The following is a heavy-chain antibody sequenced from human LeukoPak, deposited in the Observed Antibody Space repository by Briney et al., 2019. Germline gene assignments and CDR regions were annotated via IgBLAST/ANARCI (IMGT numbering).Heavy chain of an antibody. CDR3: ARDSSGYQ. Sequence: GGSLRLSCAASGFTCSTYWMSWVRQAPGKGLEWVANIKEDGSEKYYEDSVKGRFTISRDNAKNSLYLQMNSLRAEDTAVYYCARDSSGYQWGQGTLVTVSS. D-gene: IGHD3-22*01. CDR2: IKEDGSEK. V-gene: IGHV3-7*01. J-gene: IGHJ4*02. CDR1: GFTCSTYW.